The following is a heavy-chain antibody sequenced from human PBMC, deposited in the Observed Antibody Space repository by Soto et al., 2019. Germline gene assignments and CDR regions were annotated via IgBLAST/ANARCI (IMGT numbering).Heavy chain of an antibody. CDR3: ARDLPCLSSGYSPSFDY. J-gene: IGHJ4*02. D-gene: IGHD3-22*01. CDR1: GFTFDDYG. CDR2: INWNGGST. Sequence: EVQLVESGGGVVRPGGSLRLSCAASGFTFDDYGMSWVRQAPGKGLEWVSGINWNGGSTGYADSVKGRFTISRDNAKNSLYLQMNSLRAEDTALYYCARDLPCLSSGYSPSFDYWGQGTLVTVSS. V-gene: IGHV3-20*04.